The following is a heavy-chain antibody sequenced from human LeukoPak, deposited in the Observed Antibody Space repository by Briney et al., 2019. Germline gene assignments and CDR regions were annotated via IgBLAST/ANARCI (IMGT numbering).Heavy chain of an antibody. CDR3: ARDYRGYCSSTSCLLYYGMDV. Sequence: GGSLRLSCAASGFTVDSNCMSWVRQAPGKGLEWVSVTYSGGNTFYADSVKGRFTISRDNSKNTLYLQMHSLRAEDTAVYYCARDYRGYCSSTSCLLYYGMDVWGQGTTVTVSS. J-gene: IGHJ6*02. CDR1: GFTVDSNC. D-gene: IGHD2-2*01. CDR2: TYSGGNT. V-gene: IGHV3-53*01.